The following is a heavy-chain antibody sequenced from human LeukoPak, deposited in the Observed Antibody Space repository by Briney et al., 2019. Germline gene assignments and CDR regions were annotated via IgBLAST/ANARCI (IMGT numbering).Heavy chain of an antibody. J-gene: IGHJ5*02. CDR1: GYRFSDYW. Sequence: PGESLKISCKGSGYRFSDYWISWVRLMPGKGLEWMGRINPSDSYTNYSPSFQGHVTISTDRSTSTAYLQWNSLKASDSAMYYCARLDHPYGDPGVWFDPWGQGTLVTVSS. CDR3: ARLDHPYGDPGVWFDP. CDR2: INPSDSYT. V-gene: IGHV5-10-1*01. D-gene: IGHD4-17*01.